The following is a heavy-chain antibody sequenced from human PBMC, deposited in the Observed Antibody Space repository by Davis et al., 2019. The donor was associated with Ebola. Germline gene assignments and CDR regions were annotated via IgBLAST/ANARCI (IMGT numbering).Heavy chain of an antibody. D-gene: IGHD6-19*01. CDR3: ARVGSGSLFFYYGMDV. V-gene: IGHV4-4*02. CDR1: GGSISSSNW. J-gene: IGHJ6*04. Sequence: SETLSLTCAVSGGSISSSNWWSWVRQPPGKGLEWIGEIYHSGSTNYNPSLKSRVTISVDKSKNQFSLKLSSVTAADTAVYYCARVGSGSLFFYYGMDVWGKGTTVTVSS. CDR2: IYHSGST.